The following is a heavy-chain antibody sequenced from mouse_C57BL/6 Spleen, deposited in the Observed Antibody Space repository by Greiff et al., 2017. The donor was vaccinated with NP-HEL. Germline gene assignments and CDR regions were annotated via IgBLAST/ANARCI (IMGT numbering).Heavy chain of an antibody. CDR2: IYPGSGST. Sequence: QVQLKQPGAELVKPGASVKMSCKASGYTFTSYWITWVKQRPGQGLEWIGDIYPGSGSTNYNEKFKSKATLTVDTSSSTAYMQLSSLTSEDSAVYYCARRYYGTRGFAYWGQGTLVTVSA. J-gene: IGHJ3*01. V-gene: IGHV1-55*01. D-gene: IGHD1-1*01. CDR1: GYTFTSYW. CDR3: ARRYYGTRGFAY.